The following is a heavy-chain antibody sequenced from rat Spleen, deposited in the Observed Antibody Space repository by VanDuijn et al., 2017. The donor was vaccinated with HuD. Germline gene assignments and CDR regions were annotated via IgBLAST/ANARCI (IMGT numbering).Heavy chain of an antibody. V-gene: IGHV5-31*01. CDR2: ITNTGGST. D-gene: IGHD1-12*01. Sequence: EVQLAETGGGLVQPGRSLKLSCVASGFTFSRYWMYWVRQAPGKGLEWVASITNTGGSTYYPDSVKGRFTISRDNAKRTLYLQMNSLRSEDTATYYCTTLAMQPSYYFDYWGQGVMVTVSS. J-gene: IGHJ2*01. CDR1: GFTFSRYW. CDR3: TTLAMQPSYYFDY.